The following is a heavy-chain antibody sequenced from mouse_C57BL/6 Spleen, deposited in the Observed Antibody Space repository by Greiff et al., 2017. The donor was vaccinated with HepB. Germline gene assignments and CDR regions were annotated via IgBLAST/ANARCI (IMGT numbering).Heavy chain of an antibody. V-gene: IGHV5-4*01. Sequence: EVNVVESGGGLVKPGGSLKLSCAASGFTFSSYAMSWVRQTPEKRLEWVATISDGGSYTYYPDNVKGRFTISRDNAKNNLYLQMSHLKSEDTAMYYCARDDDQDYFDYWGQGTTLTVSS. D-gene: IGHD2-3*01. CDR2: ISDGGSYT. CDR3: ARDDDQDYFDY. CDR1: GFTFSSYA. J-gene: IGHJ2*01.